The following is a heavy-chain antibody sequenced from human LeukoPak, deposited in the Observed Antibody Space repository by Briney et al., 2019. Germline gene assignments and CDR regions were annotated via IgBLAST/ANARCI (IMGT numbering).Heavy chain of an antibody. CDR2: ISAYNGNT. J-gene: IGHJ5*01. V-gene: IGHV1-18*01. CDR1: GYTFTSYG. D-gene: IGHD1-26*01. CDR3: ARASGSYWWFDS. Sequence: ASVKVSCKASGYTFTSYGISWVRQAPGQGLEWMGWISAYNGNTNYAQKLQGRVTMTTDTSTSTAYMELSRLRSDDTAVYYCARASGSYWWFDSWGQGTLVTVSS.